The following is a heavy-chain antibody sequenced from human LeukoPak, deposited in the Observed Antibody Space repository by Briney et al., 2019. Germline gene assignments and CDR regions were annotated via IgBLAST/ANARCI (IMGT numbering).Heavy chain of an antibody. CDR3: ARALPFYGFDY. Sequence: GGSLRLSCAASGFTFSNYDMHWVRQVAGKGLEWVSGIGSAGDTYYPGSVKGRFTIFRENAKNSLYLQINSLRAGDTAVYYCARALPFYGFDYWGQGTLVTVSS. CDR1: GFTFSNYD. V-gene: IGHV3-13*04. D-gene: IGHD3-16*01. CDR2: IGSAGDT. J-gene: IGHJ4*02.